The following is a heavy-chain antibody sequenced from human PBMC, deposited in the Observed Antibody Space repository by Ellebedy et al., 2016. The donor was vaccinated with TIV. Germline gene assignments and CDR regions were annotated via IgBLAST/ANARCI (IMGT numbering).Heavy chain of an antibody. J-gene: IGHJ6*02. V-gene: IGHV3-33*01. CDR2: IWYDGNNK. CDR1: GFTFSSYG. CDR3: VRSEVIWVADNIQRDYYHGMDG. Sequence: GESLKISXAASGFTFSSYGMHWVRQAPGKGLEWVAVIWYDGNNKFYVDSVKGRFTISRDNSKNTLYLQMNSLRAEDTAIYYGVRSEVIWVADNIQRDYYHGMDGWGHGTTVTVS. D-gene: IGHD3-16*01.